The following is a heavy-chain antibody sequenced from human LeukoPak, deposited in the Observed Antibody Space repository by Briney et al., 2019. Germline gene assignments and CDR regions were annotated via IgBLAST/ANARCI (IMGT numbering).Heavy chain of an antibody. J-gene: IGHJ1*01. CDR3: AKEGYDSSGYYYAYFQH. CDR2: IYSGGST. CDR1: GFTVSSNY. D-gene: IGHD3-22*01. V-gene: IGHV3-53*01. Sequence: GGSLRLSCAASGFTVSSNYMSWVRQAPGKGLDWVSVIYSGGSTFYADSVKGRFTISRDNSKNTVYLQMNSLRAEDTAVYYCAKEGYDSSGYYYAYFQHWGQGTLVTVSS.